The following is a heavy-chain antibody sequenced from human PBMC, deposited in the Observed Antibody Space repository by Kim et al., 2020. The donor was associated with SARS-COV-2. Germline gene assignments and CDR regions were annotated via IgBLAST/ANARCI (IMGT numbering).Heavy chain of an antibody. Sequence: ASVKVSCKTSGYTFSTYALHWVLQAPGQRLEWMGCINADNGDTKYSQRFQGRVTITRDTSASTTYMELSSLRSEDTAVYYCAKGRSPSCYTDFQIWGPGTMVTVAS. V-gene: IGHV1-3*01. CDR3: AKGRSPSCYTDFQI. CDR2: INADNGDT. CDR1: GYTFSTYA. D-gene: IGHD2-2*02. J-gene: IGHJ3*02.